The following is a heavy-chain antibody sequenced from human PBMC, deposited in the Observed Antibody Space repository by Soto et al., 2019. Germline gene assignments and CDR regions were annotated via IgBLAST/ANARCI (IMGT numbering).Heavy chain of an antibody. J-gene: IGHJ6*02. V-gene: IGHV1-69*13. CDR1: GGTFSSYA. CDR2: IIPIFGTA. CDR3: ASNPSTSYYYYYGMDV. Sequence: ASVKVSCKASGGTFSSYAISWVRQAPGQGLEWMGGIIPIFGTANYAQKFQGRVTITADESTSTAYMELSSLRSEDTAVYYCASNPSTSYYYYYGMDVWGQGTTVTVSS. D-gene: IGHD2-8*01.